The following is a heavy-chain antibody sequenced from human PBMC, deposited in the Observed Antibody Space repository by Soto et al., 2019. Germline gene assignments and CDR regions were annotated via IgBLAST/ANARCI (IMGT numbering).Heavy chain of an antibody. D-gene: IGHD3-10*01. V-gene: IGHV4-4*02. CDR2: MYHSGST. Sequence: PSETLSLTCAFSGSSISSDNWWTWVRQPPGKGLEWIGEMYHSGSTNYSPSLKSRVTISVDKSNNQFSLKLTSVTAADTALYYCARASAASLLRGAIINWGQGTLVTVSS. CDR1: GSSISSDNW. J-gene: IGHJ4*02. CDR3: ARASAASLLRGAIIN.